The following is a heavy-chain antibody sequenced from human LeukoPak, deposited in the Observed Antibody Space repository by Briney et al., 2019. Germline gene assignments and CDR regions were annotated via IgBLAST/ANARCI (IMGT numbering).Heavy chain of an antibody. J-gene: IGHJ4*02. CDR2: INQDGSKK. CDR1: GFTFITYW. Sequence: PGGSLRLPCAASGFTFITYWMTWVRQAPGKGLEWVANINQDGSKKYYVDSVKGRFTISRDNAKNSLYLQMNSPRAEDTAVYYCARDAPPCDFWGQGTLVTVSS. V-gene: IGHV3-7*01. CDR3: ARDAPPCDF.